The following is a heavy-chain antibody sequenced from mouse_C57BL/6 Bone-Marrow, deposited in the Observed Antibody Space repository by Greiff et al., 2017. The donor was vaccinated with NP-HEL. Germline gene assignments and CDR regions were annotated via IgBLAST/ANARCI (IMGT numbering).Heavy chain of an antibody. CDR1: GFTFSDAW. CDR3: TRDGNYEGWYFDV. D-gene: IGHD2-1*01. Sequence: EVHLVESGGGLVQPGGSMKLSCAASGFTFSDAWMDWVRQSPEKGLEWVAEIRNKANNHATYYAESVKGRFTISRDDSKSSVYLQMNSLRAEDTGIYYCTRDGNYEGWYFDVWGTGTTVTVSS. V-gene: IGHV6-6*01. CDR2: IRNKANNHAT. J-gene: IGHJ1*03.